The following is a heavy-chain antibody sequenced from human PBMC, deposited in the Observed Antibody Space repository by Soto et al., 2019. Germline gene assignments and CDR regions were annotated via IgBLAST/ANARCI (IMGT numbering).Heavy chain of an antibody. CDR3: ARGAILTGYYSRDWFDP. Sequence: ASVKVSCKTSGYTFTNYGISWVRQAPGRGLEWLGWTSAYNGNTNYAQKFQDRVTMTTDTSTSTVYMELRSLRSDDTAVYYCARGAILTGYYSRDWFDPWGQGTLVTVSS. CDR1: GYTFTNYG. V-gene: IGHV1-18*01. D-gene: IGHD3-9*01. CDR2: TSAYNGNT. J-gene: IGHJ5*02.